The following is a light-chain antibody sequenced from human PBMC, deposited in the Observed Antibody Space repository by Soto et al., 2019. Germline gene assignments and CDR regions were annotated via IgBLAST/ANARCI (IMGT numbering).Light chain of an antibody. J-gene: IGLJ1*01. V-gene: IGLV2-14*01. CDR1: SSDVGAYTS. Sequence: QSALTQPASVSGSPGQSITISCTGTSSDVGAYTSVSWYQQHPGKAPKLIIYEVSNRPPGISTRFSGSKSASTASLTISGLQAEDEAHYYCSSYTSSSTLFGTGTKVTVL. CDR2: EVS. CDR3: SSYTSSSTL.